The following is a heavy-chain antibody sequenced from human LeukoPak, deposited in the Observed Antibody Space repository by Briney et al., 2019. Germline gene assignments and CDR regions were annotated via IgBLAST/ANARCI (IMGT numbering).Heavy chain of an antibody. Sequence: SETLSLTCTVSGGAISSDNYYWGWIRQPPGKGLELIGSINYSGTTYYNPSLKSRVSISVDTSRTQFSLRLSSVTAADTAVYYCARLSDYWGQGTLVTVSS. CDR3: ARLSDY. V-gene: IGHV4-39*01. CDR2: INYSGTT. J-gene: IGHJ4*02. CDR1: GGAISSDNYY.